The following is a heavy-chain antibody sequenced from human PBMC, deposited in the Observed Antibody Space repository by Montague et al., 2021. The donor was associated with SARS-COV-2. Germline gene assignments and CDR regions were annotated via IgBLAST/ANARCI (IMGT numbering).Heavy chain of an antibody. D-gene: IGHD3-10*01. V-gene: IGHV2-5*02. Sequence: PALVKPTQTLTLTCTFSGFSLSTSGVGVGWFRKPPGKALEWLALIYWDDDKHYSPSLKSRLTITKDTSNNQVVLTMTNMDPVDTATYYCAHGAGKWFGESRKYYFDYWGQGTLVTVSS. CDR2: IYWDDDK. CDR3: AHGAGKWFGESRKYYFDY. J-gene: IGHJ4*02. CDR1: GFSLSTSGVG.